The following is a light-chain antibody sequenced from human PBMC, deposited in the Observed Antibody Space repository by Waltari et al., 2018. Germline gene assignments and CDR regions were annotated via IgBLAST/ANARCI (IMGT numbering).Light chain of an antibody. V-gene: IGKV1-5*03. CDR3: QQYNISPYT. J-gene: IGKJ2*01. Sequence: DIQMTQSPSTLSASVGDRVTITCRASQSIGNWLAWYQQKPRKAPKVLIYKSFSLQSGVPSRFSGSGSETEFTLTISSLQPDDFATYYCQQYNISPYTFGQGTTLEI. CDR1: QSIGNW. CDR2: KSF.